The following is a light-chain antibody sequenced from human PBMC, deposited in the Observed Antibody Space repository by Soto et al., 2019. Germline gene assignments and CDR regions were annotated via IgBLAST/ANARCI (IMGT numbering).Light chain of an antibody. CDR3: QQYLDWPRT. J-gene: IGKJ1*01. Sequence: EIVMTQSPATLAVSPGARATLSCRASQSVGSDFVWYRQKPGQAPRLLIYGASNRATGVPDRFSGSGSGTVFTLTISSLQSDDFALYYCQQYLDWPRTFGQGTKVDIK. CDR2: GAS. V-gene: IGKV3-15*01. CDR1: QSVGSD.